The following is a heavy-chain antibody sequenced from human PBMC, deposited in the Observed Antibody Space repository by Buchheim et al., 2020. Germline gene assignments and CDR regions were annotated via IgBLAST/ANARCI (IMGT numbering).Heavy chain of an antibody. D-gene: IGHD5-18*01. CDR3: AKGSYGYFPDY. Sequence: EVQLVETGGGLIQPGGSLRLSCAASGFTVSSNYMSWVRQAPGKGLVWVSRINSDGSSTSYADSVKGRFTISRDNAKNTLYLQMNSLRAEDTAVYYCAKGSYGYFPDYWGQGTL. J-gene: IGHJ4*02. V-gene: IGHV3-74*02. CDR2: INSDGSST. CDR1: GFTVSSNY.